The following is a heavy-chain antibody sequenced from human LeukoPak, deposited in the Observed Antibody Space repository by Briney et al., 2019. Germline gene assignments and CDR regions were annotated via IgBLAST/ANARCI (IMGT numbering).Heavy chain of an antibody. V-gene: IGHV4-59*01. D-gene: IGHD1-26*01. CDR1: GGSISGDC. J-gene: IGHJ4*02. CDR3: ARWHSHGRYFDY. Sequence: PSETLSLTCTVSGGSISGDCWNWIRQPPGKGLEWIGYTSYSGNTAYKPSLRSRVTMSVDTSKNQLSLKLTSATAADTAVYYCARWHSHGRYFDYWGQGALVTVSS. CDR2: TSYSGNT.